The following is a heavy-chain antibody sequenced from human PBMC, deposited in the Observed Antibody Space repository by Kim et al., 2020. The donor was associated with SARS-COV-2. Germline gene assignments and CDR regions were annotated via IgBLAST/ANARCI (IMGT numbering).Heavy chain of an antibody. J-gene: IGHJ4*02. D-gene: IGHD3-22*01. V-gene: IGHV5-10-1*01. CDR3: ARHRSYYDSSGYPDY. CDR2: IDPSDSYT. CDR1: GYSFTSYW. Sequence: GESLKISCKGSGYSFTSYWISWVRQMPGKGLEWMGRIDPSDSYTNYSPSFQGHVTISADKSISTAYLQWSSLKASDTAMYYCARHRSYYDSSGYPDYWGQGTLVTVSS.